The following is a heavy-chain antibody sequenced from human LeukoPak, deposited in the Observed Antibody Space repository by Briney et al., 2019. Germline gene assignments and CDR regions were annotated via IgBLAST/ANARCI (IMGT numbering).Heavy chain of an antibody. CDR1: GFTFDRSA. CDR2: SGTDGDT. J-gene: IGHJ4*02. D-gene: IGHD4-17*01. CDR3: AKAYGDYVHYFDY. V-gene: IGHV3-23*01. Sequence: PGGSLRLSCAASGFTFDRSAMNWVRQAPGKGLEWVSASGTDGDTYYADSVKGRFTISRDNSKNTLYLQMTSLRAEDTAVYYCAKAYGDYVHYFDYWGQGTLVTVSS.